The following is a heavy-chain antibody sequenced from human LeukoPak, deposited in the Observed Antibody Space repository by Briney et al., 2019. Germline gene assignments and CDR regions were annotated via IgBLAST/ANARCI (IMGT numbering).Heavy chain of an antibody. Sequence: EASVKVSCKASGGTFSGYAISWVRQAPGQGLEWMGGIIPIFGTANYAQKFQGRVTITTDESTSTAYMELSSLRSEDTAVYYCARSPFTPYYYYMDVWGKGTTVTVSS. V-gene: IGHV1-69*05. CDR1: GGTFSGYA. CDR3: ARSPFTPYYYYMDV. D-gene: IGHD3-3*02. J-gene: IGHJ6*03. CDR2: IIPIFGTA.